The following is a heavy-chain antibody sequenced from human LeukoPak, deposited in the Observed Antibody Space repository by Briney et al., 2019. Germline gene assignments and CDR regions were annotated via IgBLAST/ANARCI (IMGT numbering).Heavy chain of an antibody. CDR1: GYTFTAYY. J-gene: IGHJ6*03. V-gene: IGHV1-2*02. D-gene: IGHD6-19*01. CDR3: ARDGWYISYMDV. Sequence: ASVKVSCKASGYTFTAYYMHWVRQAPGQGLGWMGWINPNSGGTNYAQKFQGRVTMTRDTSISTAYMELSRLRSDDTAVYYCARDGWYISYMDVWGKGTTVTVSS. CDR2: INPNSGGT.